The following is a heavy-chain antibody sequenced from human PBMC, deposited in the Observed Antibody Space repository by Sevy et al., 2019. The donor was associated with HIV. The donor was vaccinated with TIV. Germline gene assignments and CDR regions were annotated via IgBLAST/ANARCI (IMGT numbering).Heavy chain of an antibody. Sequence: SQTLSLTCAISGDSVSTNSAAWNWIRQSPSRGLEWLGRTYYRSKWFNEYAVPVKSRIIINPDTSKNQLSLQLNSGTPEDTAVYYCARESGTISAGTERYFDLWGRGTLVTVSS. D-gene: IGHD6-13*01. CDR2: TYYRSKWFN. CDR3: ARESGTISAGTERYFDL. J-gene: IGHJ2*01. CDR1: GDSVSTNSAA. V-gene: IGHV6-1*01.